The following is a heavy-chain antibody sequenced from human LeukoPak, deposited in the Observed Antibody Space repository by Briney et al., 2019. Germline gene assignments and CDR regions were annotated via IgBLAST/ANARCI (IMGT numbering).Heavy chain of an antibody. Sequence: GGSLRLSCAASGFIFSSYSMNWVRQAPGKGLEGVSYISSSGSTRYYADSVKGRFTISRDYARTSRYLQMSRLRAEDTAEYYFAVHTHQLLDSHFDYRVQGTLVT. D-gene: IGHD2-2*01. V-gene: IGHV3-48*01. CDR2: ISSSGSTR. J-gene: IGHJ4*02. CDR3: AVHTHQLLDSHFDY. CDR1: GFIFSSYS.